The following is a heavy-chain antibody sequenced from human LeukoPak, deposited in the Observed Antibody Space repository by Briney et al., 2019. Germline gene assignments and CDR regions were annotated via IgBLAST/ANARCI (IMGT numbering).Heavy chain of an antibody. J-gene: IGHJ3*02. CDR1: GFTFSSYG. Sequence: GGSLRLSCAASGFTFSSYGMHWVRQAPGKGLEWVAVISYDGSNKYYADSVKGRFTISRDNSKNTLHLQMNSLRAEDTAVYYCAKAYYYGSARDAFDIWGQGTMVTISS. D-gene: IGHD3-10*01. CDR3: AKAYYYGSARDAFDI. CDR2: ISYDGSNK. V-gene: IGHV3-30*18.